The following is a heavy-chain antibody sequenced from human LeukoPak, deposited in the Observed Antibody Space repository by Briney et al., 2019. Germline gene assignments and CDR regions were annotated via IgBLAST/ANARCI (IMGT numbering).Heavy chain of an antibody. D-gene: IGHD3-16*01. CDR1: GFTFSSSG. J-gene: IGHJ4*02. CDR2: IYSGGST. V-gene: IGHV3-66*01. Sequence: PGGSLRLSCTASGFTFSSSGMHWVRQAPDKGLEWVSVIYSGGSTYYADSVKGRFTISRDNSKNTLYLQMNSLRAEDTAVYYCARDLHPGPGLWYFDYWGQGTLVTVSS. CDR3: ARDLHPGPGLWYFDY.